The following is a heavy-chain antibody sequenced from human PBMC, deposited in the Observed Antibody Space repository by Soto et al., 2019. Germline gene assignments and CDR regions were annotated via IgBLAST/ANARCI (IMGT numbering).Heavy chain of an antibody. CDR3: AKAVRRPQPYSSGWLRAPRYYYYGMDV. V-gene: IGHV3-23*01. D-gene: IGHD6-19*01. J-gene: IGHJ6*02. Sequence: PGGSLRLSCAASGFTFSSYAMSWVRQAPGKGLEWVSAISGSGGSTYYADSVKGRFTISRDNSKNTLYLQMNSLRAEDTAVYYRAKAVRRPQPYSSGWLRAPRYYYYGMDVWGQGTTVTVSS. CDR2: ISGSGGST. CDR1: GFTFSSYA.